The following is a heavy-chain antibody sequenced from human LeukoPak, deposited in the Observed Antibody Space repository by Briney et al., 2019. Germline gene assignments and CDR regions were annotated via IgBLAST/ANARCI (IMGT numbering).Heavy chain of an antibody. Sequence: GGSLRLSCSASGFTFSSYSMNWVRQAPGKGLEWVSYISSSGSTIDYADSVKGRFTISRDNAKNSLYLQMNSLRAEDTAVYYCSRLRGYSYGYADYWGQGTLVTVSS. V-gene: IGHV3-48*04. D-gene: IGHD5-18*01. J-gene: IGHJ4*02. CDR1: GFTFSSYS. CDR2: ISSSGSTI. CDR3: SRLRGYSYGYADY.